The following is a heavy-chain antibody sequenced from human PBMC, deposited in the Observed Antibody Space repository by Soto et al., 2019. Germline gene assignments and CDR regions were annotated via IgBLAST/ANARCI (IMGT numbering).Heavy chain of an antibody. CDR1: GYSFTDYH. CDR3: ARGGSTGCADGVCSFCYNDGLDV. Sequence: ASVKSPCQTSGYSFTDYHLHWVRPAHGQGLEWLGRINPKSGGTSTAQKFQGWVTMTTDTSISTASMELTRLTSDDTAIYYCARGGSTGCADGVCSFCYNDGLDVWG. J-gene: IGHJ6*02. V-gene: IGHV1-2*04. CDR2: INPKSGGT. D-gene: IGHD2-8*01.